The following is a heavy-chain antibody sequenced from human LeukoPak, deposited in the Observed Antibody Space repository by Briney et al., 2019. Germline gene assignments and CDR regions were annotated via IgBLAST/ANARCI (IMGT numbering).Heavy chain of an antibody. CDR2: IRSKANSYAT. D-gene: IGHD7-27*01. V-gene: IGHV3-73*01. CDR3: TRLGNARESDY. Sequence: PGGSLRLSCAASGFTFSGSAMHWVRQASGKGLEWVGRIRSKANSYATAYAASVKGRFTISRDDSKNTAYLQMNSLKTEDTAVYYCTRLGNARESDYWGQGTLVTVSS. J-gene: IGHJ4*02. CDR1: GFTFSGSA.